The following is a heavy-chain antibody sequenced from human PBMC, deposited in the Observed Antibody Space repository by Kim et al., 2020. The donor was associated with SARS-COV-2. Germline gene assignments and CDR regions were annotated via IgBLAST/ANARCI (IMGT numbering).Heavy chain of an antibody. J-gene: IGHJ5*02. CDR3: AKGIRYFDWLES. V-gene: IGHV3-30-3*01. CDR2: ISYDGSNK. D-gene: IGHD3-9*01. CDR1: GFTFSSYA. Sequence: GGSLRLSCAASGFTFSSYAMHWVRQAPGKGLEWVAVISYDGSNKYYADSVKGRFTISRDNSKNTLYLQMNSLRAEDTAVYYCAKGIRYFDWLESWGQGT.